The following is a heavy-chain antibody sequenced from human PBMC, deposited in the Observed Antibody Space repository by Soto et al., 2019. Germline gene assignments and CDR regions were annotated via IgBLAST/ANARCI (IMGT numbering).Heavy chain of an antibody. CDR3: AILTPITGVY. Sequence: VKVSCKVSGGRFSTYTLTWVRQAPGQGLEWMGGIIPMFGIINYAQKLQGRVTITADRSTTTAYMELISLRSDDTAVYYCAILTPITGVYWGQGAQVTVSS. J-gene: IGHJ4*02. V-gene: IGHV1-69*17. D-gene: IGHD5-12*01. CDR2: IIPMFGII. CDR1: GGRFSTYT.